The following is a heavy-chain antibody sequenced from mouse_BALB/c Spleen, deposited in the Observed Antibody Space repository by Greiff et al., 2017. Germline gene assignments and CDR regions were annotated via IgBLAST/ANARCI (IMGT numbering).Heavy chain of an antibody. CDR3: ARGGGKSPYYAMDY. D-gene: IGHD1-1*02. J-gene: IGHJ4*01. CDR1: GFNIKDTY. CDR2: IDPANGNT. V-gene: IGHV14-3*02. Sequence: EVKLMESGAELVKPGASVKLSCTASGFNIKDTYMHWVKQRPEQGLEWIGRIDPANGNTKYDPKFQGKATITADTSSNTAYLQLSSLTSEDTAVYYCARGGGKSPYYAMDYWGQGTSVTVSS.